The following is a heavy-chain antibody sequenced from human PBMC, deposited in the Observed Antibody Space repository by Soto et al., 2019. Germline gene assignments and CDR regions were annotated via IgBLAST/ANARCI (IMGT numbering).Heavy chain of an antibody. Sequence: GGSLRLSCAASGFTFSSYWMSWVRQAPGKGLEWVANIKQDGSAYYADSVEARFTISRDNSKNTLYLQMNSLRVDDTAAYYCAKDRESSSWRTTIYYFDYWGQGTLVTVSS. CDR2: IKQDGSA. V-gene: IGHV3-7*03. CDR3: AKDRESSSWRTTIYYFDY. D-gene: IGHD6-13*01. J-gene: IGHJ4*02. CDR1: GFTFSSYW.